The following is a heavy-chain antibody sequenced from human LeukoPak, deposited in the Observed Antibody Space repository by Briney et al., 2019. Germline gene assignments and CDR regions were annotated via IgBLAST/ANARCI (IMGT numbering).Heavy chain of an antibody. Sequence: PGGSLRLSCAASGFTFSSYGMSWVRRAPGRGLEWVSGISGSGGSTYYADSVKGRFTISRDNARNTLYLQMNSLRAEDMAVYWCAKGYCSGGSCSYYFDHWGLGTLVTVSS. CDR3: AKGYCSGGSCSYYFDH. D-gene: IGHD2-15*01. J-gene: IGHJ4*02. CDR2: ISGSGGST. V-gene: IGHV3-23*01. CDR1: GFTFSSYG.